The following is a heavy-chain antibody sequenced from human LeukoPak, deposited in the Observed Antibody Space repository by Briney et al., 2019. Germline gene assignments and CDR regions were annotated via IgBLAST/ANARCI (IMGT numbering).Heavy chain of an antibody. CDR2: IFHSGST. Sequence: SETLSLTCAVSGYSIRSDYYWGWIRQPPGKGLEWVGTIFHSGSTYYNPSLKSRVTIAVDTSKNQFSLRLSSVTAADTAVYYCARHSQWGVIPWTFDFWGQGTMVTVSS. CDR1: GYSIRSDYY. V-gene: IGHV4-38-2*01. D-gene: IGHD3-16*02. CDR3: ARHSQWGVIPWTFDF. J-gene: IGHJ3*01.